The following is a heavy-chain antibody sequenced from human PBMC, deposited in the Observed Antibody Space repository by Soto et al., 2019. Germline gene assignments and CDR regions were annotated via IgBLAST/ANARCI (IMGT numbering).Heavy chain of an antibody. Sequence: SGPTLVNPEQTLTLTCPFSGFSLTTDGMCVTRIRQPPGKALEWLALIYWDDDKRYSPSLKSRLTITKDTSKNQVVLTMTNMDPVDTATYYCAHGISMVRGVVVFDYWGQGTLVTVSS. J-gene: IGHJ4*02. CDR3: AHGISMVRGVVVFDY. CDR1: GFSLTTDGMC. V-gene: IGHV2-5*08. CDR2: IYWDDDK. D-gene: IGHD3-10*01.